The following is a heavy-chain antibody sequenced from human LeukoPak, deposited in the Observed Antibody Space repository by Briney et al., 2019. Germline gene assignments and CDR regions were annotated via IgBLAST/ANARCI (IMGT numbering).Heavy chain of an antibody. CDR3: ATIEAVRFHY. CDR2: IPYDGTNK. V-gene: IGHV3-30*02. CDR1: GFTFSSYG. J-gene: IGHJ4*02. D-gene: IGHD6-19*01. Sequence: GGSLRLSCAASGFTFSSYGMHWVRQAPGKGLEWVAFIPYDGTNKYYADSLKGRFTISRDNSKNTLYLQMNSLRPEDAAVYYCATIEAVRFHYWGQGTLVTVSS.